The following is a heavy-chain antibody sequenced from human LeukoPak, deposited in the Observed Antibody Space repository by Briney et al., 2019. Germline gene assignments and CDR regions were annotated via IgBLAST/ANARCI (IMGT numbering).Heavy chain of an antibody. J-gene: IGHJ6*02. Sequence: GGSLRLSCAASKFTFRSYAMSWVRQAPGKGLGWVSAISGSGGLTFYADSVKGRFTVSRDNSKNTLYLQMNSLGAEDTAVYYCAKDWSSSTYNYHYDMDVWGQGTTVTVSS. CDR1: KFTFRSYA. V-gene: IGHV3-23*01. CDR3: AKDWSSSTYNYHYDMDV. CDR2: ISGSGGLT. D-gene: IGHD2-2*01.